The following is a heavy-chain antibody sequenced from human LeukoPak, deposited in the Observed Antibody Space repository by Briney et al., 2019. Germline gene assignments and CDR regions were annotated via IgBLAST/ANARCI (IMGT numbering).Heavy chain of an antibody. CDR3: ARGPHTGVNYYDSSGYYY. V-gene: IGHV4-30-2*01. CDR2: IYHSGST. J-gene: IGHJ4*02. Sequence: PSETLSLTCAVSGGSISSGGYSWSWIRQPPGKGLEWIGYIYHSGSTYYNPSLKSRVTISVDRSKNQFSLKLSSVTAADTAVYYCARGPHTGVNYYDSSGYYYWGQGTLVTVSS. CDR1: GGSISSGGYS. D-gene: IGHD3-22*01.